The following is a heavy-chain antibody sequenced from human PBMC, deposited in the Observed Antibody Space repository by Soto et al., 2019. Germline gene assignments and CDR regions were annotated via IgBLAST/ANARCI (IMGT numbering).Heavy chain of an antibody. D-gene: IGHD2-15*01. CDR1: GFTFSSHA. J-gene: IGHJ4*02. Sequence: VGSLRLPCAASGFTFSSHAIRCVLQAPGKGLEWVSAISGSGGSTYYADSVKGRFTISRDNSKNTLYLQMNSLRAEDTAVYYCAKVFVGGSFGRGFDYWGQGTLVTV. CDR3: AKVFVGGSFGRGFDY. CDR2: ISGSGGST. V-gene: IGHV3-23*01.